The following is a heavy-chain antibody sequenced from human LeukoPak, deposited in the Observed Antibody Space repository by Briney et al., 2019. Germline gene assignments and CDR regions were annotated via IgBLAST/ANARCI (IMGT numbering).Heavy chain of an antibody. J-gene: IGHJ4*02. V-gene: IGHV5-51*01. CDR2: IYPGDSDT. CDR3: ATQLELRVNYVYYFDY. D-gene: IGHD1-7*01. CDR1: GYSFTSYW. Sequence: GGSLKISCKGSGYSFTSYWIGWVRQMPGKGLEWMGIIYPGDSDTRYSPSFQGQVTISADKSISTAYPQWSSLKASDTAMYYCATQLELRVNYVYYFDYWGQGTLVTVSS.